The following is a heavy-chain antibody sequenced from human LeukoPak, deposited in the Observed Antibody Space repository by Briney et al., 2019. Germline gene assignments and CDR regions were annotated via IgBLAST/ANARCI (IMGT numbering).Heavy chain of an antibody. CDR1: GFNFRSYW. D-gene: IGHD3-10*01. J-gene: IGHJ3*02. CDR2: IKPDGSQK. CDR3: VRDGMGGIKAFDI. V-gene: IGHV3-7*05. Sequence: GGSLRLSCVGSGFNFRSYWMSWVRQAPGKGLEWVANIKPDGSQKYFVDSVRGRFTISRDNAKNSVYLQMTSLRAEDTALYYCVRDGMGGIKAFDIWGQGTMVTVSS.